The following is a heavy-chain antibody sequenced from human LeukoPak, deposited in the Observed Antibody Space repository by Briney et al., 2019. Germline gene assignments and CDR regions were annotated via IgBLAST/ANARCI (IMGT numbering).Heavy chain of an antibody. CDR1: GFTFSSYA. Sequence: GGSLRLSCAASGFTFSSYAMSWVRQAPGKGLEWVSAISGSGGSTYYADSVKGRFTISRDNSKNTLHLQMSSLRADDTAVYYCATRGSSITYFAHWGQGTLVTVSS. CDR2: ISGSGGST. CDR3: ATRGSSITYFAH. J-gene: IGHJ4*02. V-gene: IGHV3-23*01. D-gene: IGHD1-26*01.